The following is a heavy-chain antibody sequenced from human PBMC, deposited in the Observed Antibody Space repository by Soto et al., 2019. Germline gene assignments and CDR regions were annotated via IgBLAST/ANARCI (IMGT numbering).Heavy chain of an antibody. CDR1: GGSFSGYY. V-gene: IGHV4-34*01. CDR2: INHSGST. Sequence: SETLSLTCAVYGGSFSGYYWSWIRQPPGKGLEWIGEINHSGSTNYNPSLKSRVTISVDTSKNQFSLKLSSVTAADTAVYYCARDPVYCSSTNCYPFDYWGQGTLVTVSS. D-gene: IGHD2-2*01. J-gene: IGHJ4*02. CDR3: ARDPVYCSSTNCYPFDY.